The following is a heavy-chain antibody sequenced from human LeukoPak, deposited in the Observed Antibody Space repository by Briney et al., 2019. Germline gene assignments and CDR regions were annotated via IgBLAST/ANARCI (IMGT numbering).Heavy chain of an antibody. CDR1: GFTFSDYY. D-gene: IGHD3-10*01. J-gene: IGHJ6*02. V-gene: IGHV3-11*01. Sequence: PGGSLRLSCTASGFTFSDYYMNWIRQAPGKGLEWVSYISTSGSTIYYADSVKGRFTISRDNAKNSLYLQMNSLGAEDTAVYYCARDRASRYGLDVWGQGTTVTVSS. CDR2: ISTSGSTI. CDR3: ARDRASRYGLDV.